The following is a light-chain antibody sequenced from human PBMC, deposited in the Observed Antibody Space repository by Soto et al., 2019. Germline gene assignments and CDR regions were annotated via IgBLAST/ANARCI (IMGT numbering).Light chain of an antibody. CDR1: SSDVGGYNY. CDR2: DVT. CDR3: FSYTSSNTYV. V-gene: IGLV2-14*03. Sequence: QSALTQPASVSGSPGQSITFSCTGTSSDVGGYNYVSWYQQHPGKVPKLMIYDVTNRPSGVSDRFSGSKSGNTASLTISGLHAEDAADYYCFSYTSSNTYVFGTGTKVTVL. J-gene: IGLJ1*01.